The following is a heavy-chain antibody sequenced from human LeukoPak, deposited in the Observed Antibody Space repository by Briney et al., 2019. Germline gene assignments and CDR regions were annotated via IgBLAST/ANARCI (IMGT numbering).Heavy chain of an antibody. CDR2: IYYSGST. J-gene: IGHJ4*02. CDR1: GGSMSNYY. V-gene: IGHV4-59*01. CDR3: ARDKRGSYADY. D-gene: IGHD3-16*01. Sequence: PSETLSLTCTVSGGSMSNYYWGWIRQPPGKGLEWIGYIYYSGSTSYSPSLKGRVTISVDTSNNQFSLKLSSVTAADTAIYYCARDKRGSYADYWGQGTLVTVSS.